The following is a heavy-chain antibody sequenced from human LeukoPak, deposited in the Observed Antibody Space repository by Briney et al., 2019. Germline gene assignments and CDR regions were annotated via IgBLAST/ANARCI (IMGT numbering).Heavy chain of an antibody. V-gene: IGHV3-30*18. Sequence: GGSLRLSCAASGFTFSSYAMSWVRQAPGKGLEWVAVISYVGGTTYYADSVKGRFTISRDNSTSTLYLQVNSLRAEDTAVYYCAKEASWDYGDYYYYYCMDVWGQGTTVTVSS. CDR1: GFTFSSYA. D-gene: IGHD4-17*01. CDR2: ISYVGGTT. J-gene: IGHJ6*02. CDR3: AKEASWDYGDYYYYYCMDV.